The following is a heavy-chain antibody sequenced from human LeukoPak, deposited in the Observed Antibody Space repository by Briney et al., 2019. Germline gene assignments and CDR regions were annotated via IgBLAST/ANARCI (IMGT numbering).Heavy chain of an antibody. CDR3: ARRRWIRASWFDP. CDR1: GGSFSGYY. D-gene: IGHD5-18*01. V-gene: IGHV4-34*01. J-gene: IGHJ5*02. CDR2: INHSGST. Sequence: SETLSLTCAVYGGSFSGYYWSWIRQPPGKGLEWIGEINHSGSTNYNPSLKSRVTISVDTSKNQFSLKLSSVTAADTAVYYCARRRWIRASWFDPWGQGTLVTVSS.